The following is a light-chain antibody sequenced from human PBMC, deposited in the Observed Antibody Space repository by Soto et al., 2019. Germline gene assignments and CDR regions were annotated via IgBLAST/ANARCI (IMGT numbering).Light chain of an antibody. V-gene: IGKV3-20*01. Sequence: IVLTQSPGTLSLSPGERATLSCRASQSISSSYLAWYQQKPGQAPRLLISGASTRAAGISDRFRGSGSGTDFTLTISSLEPEDFAVYYCQQYDSSPITFGQGTRLEI. CDR3: QQYDSSPIT. J-gene: IGKJ5*01. CDR2: GAS. CDR1: QSISSSY.